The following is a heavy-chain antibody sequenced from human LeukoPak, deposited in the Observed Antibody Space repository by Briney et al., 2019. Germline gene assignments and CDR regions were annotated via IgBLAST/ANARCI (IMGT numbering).Heavy chain of an antibody. Sequence: SETLSLTCTVSGGSISSSSYYWGWIRQPPGKGLEWIGSIYYSGSTYYNPSLKSRVTISVDTSKNQFSLKLSSVTAADTAVYYCASLIWYFDLWGRGTLVTVSS. CDR1: GGSISSSSYY. V-gene: IGHV4-39*01. CDR2: IYYSGST. CDR3: ASLIWYFDL. J-gene: IGHJ2*01.